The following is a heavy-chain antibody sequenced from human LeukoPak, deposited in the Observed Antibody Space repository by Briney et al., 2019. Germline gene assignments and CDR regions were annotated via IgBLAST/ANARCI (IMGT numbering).Heavy chain of an antibody. CDR2: VYTSGSA. CDR3: ARDLGSGSYLDGVNFDY. D-gene: IGHD1-26*01. CDR1: GGSITYNY. J-gene: IGHJ4*02. V-gene: IGHV4-4*07. Sequence: SETLSLTCTVSGGSITYNYWNWIRQPAGRGLEWIGRVYTSGSAKYNPSLKSRVTMSVDMSKNQFSLNLFSVTAADTAIYYCARDLGSGSYLDGVNFDYWGQGILVTVSS.